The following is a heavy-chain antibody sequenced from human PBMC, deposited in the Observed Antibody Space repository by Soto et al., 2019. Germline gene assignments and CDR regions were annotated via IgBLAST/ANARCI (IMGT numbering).Heavy chain of an antibody. CDR3: AKVHREVTTALYYFDY. Sequence: GGSLRLSCAASGFTFDDYAMHWVRQAPGKGLEWVSGISWNSGSIGYADSVKGRFTISRDNAKNSLYLQMNSLRAEDTALYYCAKVHREVTTALYYFDYWGQGTLVTVSS. J-gene: IGHJ4*02. V-gene: IGHV3-9*01. D-gene: IGHD4-17*01. CDR2: ISWNSGSI. CDR1: GFTFDDYA.